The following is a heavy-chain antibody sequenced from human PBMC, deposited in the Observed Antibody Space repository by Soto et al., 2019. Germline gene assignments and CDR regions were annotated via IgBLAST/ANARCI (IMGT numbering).Heavy chain of an antibody. CDR3: AKEYSTGWYYFDS. J-gene: IGHJ4*02. CDR1: GFTFSNYG. Sequence: QVQLVESGGGVVQPGRSLRLSCAASGFTFSNYGMHWVRQAPGKGLEWVALISYDGSNKYYADSVKGRFTISRDDSQNTLYLQVNSLRAEDTAVYFCAKEYSTGWYYFDSWGQGTLVTVSS. CDR2: ISYDGSNK. V-gene: IGHV3-30*18. D-gene: IGHD6-19*01.